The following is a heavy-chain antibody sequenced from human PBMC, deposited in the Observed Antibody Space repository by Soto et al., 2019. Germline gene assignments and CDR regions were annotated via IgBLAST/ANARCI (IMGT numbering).Heavy chain of an antibody. CDR3: AREPNGDYVIRDAFDI. CDR2: IIPIFGTA. J-gene: IGHJ3*02. CDR1: GGTFSSYA. D-gene: IGHD4-17*01. Sequence: QVQLVQSGAEVKKPGSSVKVSCKASGGTFSSYAISWVRQAPGQGLEWMGGIIPIFGTANYAQKFQGRVTITADESTSTAYMELSSLRSADTAVYYCAREPNGDYVIRDAFDICGQGTMVTVSS. V-gene: IGHV1-69*01.